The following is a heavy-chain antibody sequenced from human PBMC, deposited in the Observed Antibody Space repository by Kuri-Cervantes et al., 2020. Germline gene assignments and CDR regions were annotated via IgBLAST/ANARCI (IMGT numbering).Heavy chain of an antibody. CDR1: GGSVSSSSYY. J-gene: IGHJ1*01. Sequence: SETLSLTCTVSGGSVSSSSYYWGWIRQPPGKGLEWIGSIYYSGSTYYNPSLKSRVTISVDTSKNQFSLKLSSVTAADTAVYYCARDVAVAGTLFQHWGQGTLVTVSS. CDR2: IYYSGST. D-gene: IGHD6-19*01. CDR3: ARDVAVAGTLFQH. V-gene: IGHV4-39*07.